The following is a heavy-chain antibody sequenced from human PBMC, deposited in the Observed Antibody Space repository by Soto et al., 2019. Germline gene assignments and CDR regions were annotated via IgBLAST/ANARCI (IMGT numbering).Heavy chain of an antibody. Sequence: SETLSLTCAVSGGSISSSNWWSWVRQPPGKGLEWIGEIYHSGSTNYNPSLKSRVTISVDKSKNQFSLKLSSVTAADTAVYYCARVWTTVTNWFDPWGQGTLITVSS. J-gene: IGHJ5*02. V-gene: IGHV4-4*02. CDR2: IYHSGST. D-gene: IGHD4-17*01. CDR1: GGSISSSNW. CDR3: ARVWTTVTNWFDP.